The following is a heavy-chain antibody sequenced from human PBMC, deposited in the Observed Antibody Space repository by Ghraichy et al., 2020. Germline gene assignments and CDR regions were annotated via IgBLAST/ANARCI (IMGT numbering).Heavy chain of an antibody. J-gene: IGHJ6*03. CDR1: GFTFSSSS. CDR2: ISPTSSHK. Sequence: GGSLRLSCVDSGFTFSSSSMVWVRQAPGKGLEWVSNISPTSSHKYHADSVRGRFTISRDNTKKSLFLQMNSLRVEDTAVYYCARDPGNFYYHMDVWGQGTTVTVSS. CDR3: ARDPGNFYYHMDV. V-gene: IGHV3-21*01.